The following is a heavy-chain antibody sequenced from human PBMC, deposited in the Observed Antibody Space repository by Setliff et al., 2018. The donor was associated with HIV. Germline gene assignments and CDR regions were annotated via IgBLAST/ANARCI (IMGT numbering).Heavy chain of an antibody. J-gene: IGHJ4*02. CDR3: ARLAGQILPDY. V-gene: IGHV4-34*01. D-gene: IGHD2-15*01. CDR1: GGSFSGYY. CDR2: INHSGST. Sequence: SETLSLTCAVYGGSFSGYYWSWIRQPPGKGLEWIGEINHSGSTNYNPSLKSRVTISVDTSKNQFSLKLISVTAADTAMYYCARLAGQILPDYWGQGTLVTVSS.